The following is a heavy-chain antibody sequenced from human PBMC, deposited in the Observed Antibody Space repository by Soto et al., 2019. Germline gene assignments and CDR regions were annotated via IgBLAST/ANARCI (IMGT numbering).Heavy chain of an antibody. D-gene: IGHD3-22*01. J-gene: IGHJ4*02. CDR2: ISTYNSNT. CDR1: GYTFTTYG. CDR3: ARGPTDYYDNSGNYFLDY. V-gene: IGHV1-18*01. Sequence: QVQLVQSGAEVKKPGASVKVSCKASGYTFTTYGMSWVRQAPGQGLDWMGWISTYNSNTKYAERLQGRVTMTTDTTTRTAYMELMSLRSDDTAVYYCARGPTDYYDNSGNYFLDYWGQGTLVTVSS.